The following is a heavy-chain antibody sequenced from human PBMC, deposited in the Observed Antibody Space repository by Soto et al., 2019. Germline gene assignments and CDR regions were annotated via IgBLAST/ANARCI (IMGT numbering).Heavy chain of an antibody. D-gene: IGHD6-13*01. CDR1: GFTFSSYG. V-gene: IGHV3-33*01. J-gene: IGHJ4*02. CDR2: IWYDGSHK. Sequence: GGSLRLSCAASGFTFSSYGMHWVRQAPGKGLEWVANIWYDGSHKNYVESVKGRFTISRDNSKNTLYLEMNSLRAEDTAVYYCARDGYSSSWFTFDYWGQRTPVTVSS. CDR3: ARDGYSSSWFTFDY.